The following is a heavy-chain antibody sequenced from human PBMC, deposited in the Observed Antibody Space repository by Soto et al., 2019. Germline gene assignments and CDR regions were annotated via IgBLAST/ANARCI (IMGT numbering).Heavy chain of an antibody. J-gene: IGHJ5*01. CDR1: GFTFSNYG. V-gene: IGHV3-23*01. Sequence: EVQLLESGGGLLQPGGSLRLSCAASGFTFSNYGMNWVRQAPGKGLEWVSGISTNGDTANYADSVKGRFTISRDNSKNALYMQMNGLRAEDTAVYYYEKDLSRWPHYAFDSWGQGTLVTVSS. CDR3: EKDLSRWPHYAFDS. CDR2: ISTNGDTA. D-gene: IGHD4-17*01.